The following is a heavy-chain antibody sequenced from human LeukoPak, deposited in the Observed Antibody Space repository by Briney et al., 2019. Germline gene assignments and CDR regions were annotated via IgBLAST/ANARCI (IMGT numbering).Heavy chain of an antibody. CDR3: ARGLIGVVVVPAARLFDY. CDR2: ISYDGSNK. D-gene: IGHD2-2*01. V-gene: IGHV3-30-3*01. CDR1: GFTFSSYA. Sequence: GRSLRLSCAASGFTFSSYAMHWVRQAPGKGLEWVAVISYDGSNKYYADSVKGRFTISRDNSKNTLYLQMNSLRAEDTAVYYCARGLIGVVVVPAARLFDYWGQGTLVTVSS. J-gene: IGHJ4*02.